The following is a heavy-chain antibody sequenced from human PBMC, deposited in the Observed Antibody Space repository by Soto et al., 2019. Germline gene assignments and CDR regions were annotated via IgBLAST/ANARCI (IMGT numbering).Heavy chain of an antibody. Sequence: QVQLVQSGAEVKKPGASVKVSGKASGYTFTSYDINWVRQATGQGLEWMGWMNPNSGNTDYAQKFQVRVTMTRNTSISTAYMELSSLRSEDTAVYYCERGWKGITLFGVVISPYYYGMDVWGQGTTVTVSS. D-gene: IGHD3-3*01. J-gene: IGHJ6*02. V-gene: IGHV1-8*01. CDR1: GYTFTSYD. CDR3: ERGWKGITLFGVVISPYYYGMDV. CDR2: MNPNSGNT.